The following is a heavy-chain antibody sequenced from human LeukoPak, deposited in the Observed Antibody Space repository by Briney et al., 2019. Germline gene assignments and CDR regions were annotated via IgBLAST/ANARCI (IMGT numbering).Heavy chain of an antibody. CDR2: VSSSSTYT. CDR3: ARLPRAYGDYYFDH. CDR1: GFILRDYY. Sequence: GGSLRLSCAASGFILRDYYISWIRQAPGKGLEWVSDVSSSSTYTHYSDSVKGRFTISRDNAKNSLYLQMNSLRAEDTAVYYCARLPRAYGDYYFDHWGQGTLVTVSS. D-gene: IGHD4-17*01. V-gene: IGHV3-11*06. J-gene: IGHJ4*02.